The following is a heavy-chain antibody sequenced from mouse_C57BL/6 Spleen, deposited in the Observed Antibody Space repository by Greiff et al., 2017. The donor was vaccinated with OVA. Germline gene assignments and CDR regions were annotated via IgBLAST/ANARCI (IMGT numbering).Heavy chain of an antibody. CDR3: ARHSGSSYSDY. CDR1: GFTFSSYG. J-gene: IGHJ2*01. D-gene: IGHD1-1*01. CDR2: ISSGGSYT. V-gene: IGHV5-6*01. Sequence: EVKLMESGGDLVKPGGSLKLSCAASGFTFSSYGMSWVRQTPDKRLEWVATISSGGSYTYYPDSVKGRFTISRDNAKNTLYLQMSSLKSEDTAMYYCARHSGSSYSDYWGQGTTLTVSS.